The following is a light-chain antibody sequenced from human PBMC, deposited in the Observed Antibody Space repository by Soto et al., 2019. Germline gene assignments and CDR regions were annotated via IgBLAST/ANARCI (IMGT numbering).Light chain of an antibody. J-gene: IGKJ4*01. V-gene: IGKV1-27*01. Sequence: DIQMTQSPSSLSASVGDRVTVTCRASQGISSYLAWYQQKPGKVPKLLIFAASTLQPGVPSRFSGSGSGTDVTLTIRSLQPEDVATCYCQKEDSASSPTFGGGTKVEIK. CDR3: QKEDSASSPT. CDR1: QGISSY. CDR2: AAS.